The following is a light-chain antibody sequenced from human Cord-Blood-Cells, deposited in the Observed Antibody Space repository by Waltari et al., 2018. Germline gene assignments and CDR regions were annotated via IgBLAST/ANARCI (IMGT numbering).Light chain of an antibody. CDR2: EVS. V-gene: IGLV2-14*01. CDR3: SSYTSSSTYV. Sequence: QSALTQPASVSGSPGQSITISCTGTSSDVGGYNYVSWYQHHPGKAPKLMIYEVSNRPAGVSNRCSGSKSGNTASLTIAGLQAEDEADYYCSSYTSSSTYVFGTGTKVTVL. CDR1: SSDVGGYNY. J-gene: IGLJ1*01.